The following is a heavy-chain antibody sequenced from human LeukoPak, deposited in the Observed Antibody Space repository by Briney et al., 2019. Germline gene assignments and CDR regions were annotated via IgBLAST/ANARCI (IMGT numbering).Heavy chain of an antibody. CDR2: MNRDGGEK. J-gene: IGHJ6*02. Sequence: GGSLRLSCAASGFTFSSYWMSWVRQAPGKGLEWVANMNRDGGEKNYVDSIKGRFTISRDNAANSLYLQMNSLRVEDTAVYYCARDGGIIRFGGQDVWGQGTTVIVS. D-gene: IGHD3-16*01. V-gene: IGHV3-7*01. CDR1: GFTFSSYW. CDR3: ARDGGIIRFGGQDV.